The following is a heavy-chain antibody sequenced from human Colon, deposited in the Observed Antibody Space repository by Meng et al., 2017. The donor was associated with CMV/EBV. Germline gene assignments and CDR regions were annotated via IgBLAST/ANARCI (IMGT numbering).Heavy chain of an antibody. V-gene: IGHV7-4-1*02. CDR1: GYMFTRYN. CDR3: ATGSVAADGKGY. J-gene: IGHJ1*01. Sequence: QVQLVQSGSELKKPGPSVKISCKASGYMFTRYNINWVRQAPGQWLEWMGYINPKTANPTYVQGFTGRFVFSLDTSVSTAYLQISSLEAEDTAVYYCATGSVAADGKGYWGQGTLVTVSS. D-gene: IGHD6-13*01. CDR2: INPKTANP.